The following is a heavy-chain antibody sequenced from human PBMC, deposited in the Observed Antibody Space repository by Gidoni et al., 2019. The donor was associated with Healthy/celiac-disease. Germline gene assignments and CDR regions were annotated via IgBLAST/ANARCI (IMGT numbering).Heavy chain of an antibody. Sequence: QVQLVQSAAEVKKPGPSVTVSCKASGYTFTGYYMHWVRQAPGQGLEWMGWINPNSGGTNYAQKFQGRVTMTRDTSISTAYMELSRLRSDDTAVYYCAMTSMIGPGADAFDIWGQGTMVTVSS. CDR1: GYTFTGYY. J-gene: IGHJ3*02. V-gene: IGHV1-2*02. D-gene: IGHD3-22*01. CDR2: INPNSGGT. CDR3: AMTSMIGPGADAFDI.